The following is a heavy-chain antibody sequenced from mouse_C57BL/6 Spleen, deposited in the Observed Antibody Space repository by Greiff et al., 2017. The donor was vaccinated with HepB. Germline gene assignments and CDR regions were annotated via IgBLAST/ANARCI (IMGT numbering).Heavy chain of an antibody. CDR2: IRNKANGYTT. J-gene: IGHJ2*01. CDR3: ARLGGYSFDY. D-gene: IGHD1-1*02. Sequence: EVKLVESGGGLVQPGGSLSLSCAASGFTFTDYYMSWVRQPPGKALEWLGFIRNKANGYTTEYSASVKGRFTISRDNSQSILYLQMNALRAEDSATYYCARLGGYSFDYWGQGTTLTVSS. V-gene: IGHV7-3*01. CDR1: GFTFTDYY.